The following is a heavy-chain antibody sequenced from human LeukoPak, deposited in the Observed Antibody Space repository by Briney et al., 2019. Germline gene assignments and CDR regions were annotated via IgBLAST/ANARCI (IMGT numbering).Heavy chain of an antibody. CDR3: APLAGDIVVVPAAIRSWFDP. Sequence: SGGSLRLSCAASGFTFSSYGMHWVRQAPGKWLEWVAFIRYDGSNKYYADSVKGRFTISRDNSKNTLYLQMNSLRAEDTAVYYCAPLAGDIVVVPAAIRSWFDPWGQGTLVTVSS. CDR2: IRYDGSNK. D-gene: IGHD2-2*02. J-gene: IGHJ5*02. V-gene: IGHV3-30*02. CDR1: GFTFSSYG.